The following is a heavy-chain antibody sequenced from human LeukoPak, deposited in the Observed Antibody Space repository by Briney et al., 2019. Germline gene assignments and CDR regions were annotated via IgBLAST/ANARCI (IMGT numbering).Heavy chain of an antibody. V-gene: IGHV3-23*01. D-gene: IGHD4-17*01. CDR2: VSGSGSHT. CDR3: AKEVLGGNYGDYAVDY. J-gene: IGHJ4*02. Sequence: HSGGSLRLSCAASGFTFTTYAMSWVRQAPGKGLEWVSSVSGSGSHTYYADSVKGRFTISRDNSKNTLDLQMHSLRAEDTALYYCAKEVLGGNYGDYAVDYWGQGTLVTVSS. CDR1: GFTFTTYA.